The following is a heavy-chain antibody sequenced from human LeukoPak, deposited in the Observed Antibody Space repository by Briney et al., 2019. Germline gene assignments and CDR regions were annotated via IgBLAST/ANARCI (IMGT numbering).Heavy chain of an antibody. CDR2: LIPICGTA. V-gene: IGHV1-69*01. Sequence: SVKVSCKASGGTFSSYAISWVRQASGQGLEWMGGLIPICGTANYAQKFQGRVTITADESTSTAYMELSSLRSEDTAVYYCARGVDIVVVPAATNWFDPWGQGTLVTVSS. CDR1: GGTFSSYA. D-gene: IGHD2-2*03. J-gene: IGHJ5*02. CDR3: ARGVDIVVVPAATNWFDP.